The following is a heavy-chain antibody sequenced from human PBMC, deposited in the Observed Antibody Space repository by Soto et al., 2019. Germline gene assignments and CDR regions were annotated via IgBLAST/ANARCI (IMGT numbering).Heavy chain of an antibody. CDR3: ARDSSGWELYYYYYGMDV. J-gene: IGHJ6*02. V-gene: IGHV1-18*01. Sequence: QVQLVQSGAEVKKPGASVKVSCKASGYTFTSYGISWVRQAPGQGLEWMGWISAYNGNTNYAQKLQGRVTMTTDTSTSTAYMGLRSLRSDDTAVYYCARDSSGWELYYYYYGMDVWGQGTTVTVSS. D-gene: IGHD6-19*01. CDR1: GYTFTSYG. CDR2: ISAYNGNT.